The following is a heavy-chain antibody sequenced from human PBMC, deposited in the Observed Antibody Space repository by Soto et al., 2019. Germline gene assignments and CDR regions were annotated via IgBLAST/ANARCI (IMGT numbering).Heavy chain of an antibody. CDR2: IIPIFGTA. J-gene: IGHJ6*02. D-gene: IGHD6-19*01. CDR1: GGTFSSYA. V-gene: IGHV1-69*13. Sequence: SVKVSCEASGGTFSSYAISRVRQAPGQGLEWMGGIIPIFGTANYARKFQGRVTITADESTSTAYMELSSLRSEDTAVYYCARCAFSIAVAGPTYYHYGMAVWGQGTTVTVSS. CDR3: ARCAFSIAVAGPTYYHYGMAV.